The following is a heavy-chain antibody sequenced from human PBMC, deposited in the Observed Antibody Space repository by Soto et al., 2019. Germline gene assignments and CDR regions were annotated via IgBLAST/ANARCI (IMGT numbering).Heavy chain of an antibody. Sequence: PGGSLRLSCAASGFTFSSYGMHWVRQAPGKGLEWVAVIWYDGSNKYYADSVKGRFTISRDNSKNTLYLQMNSLRAEDTAVYYCARDGPWSYGSGSYNWFDPWGQGTLVTVSS. CDR1: GFTFSSYG. CDR3: ARDGPWSYGSGSYNWFDP. V-gene: IGHV3-33*01. D-gene: IGHD3-10*01. J-gene: IGHJ5*02. CDR2: IWYDGSNK.